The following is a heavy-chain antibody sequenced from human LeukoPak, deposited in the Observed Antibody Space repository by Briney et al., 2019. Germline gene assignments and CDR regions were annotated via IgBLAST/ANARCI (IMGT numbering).Heavy chain of an antibody. CDR1: GGSISSGSYY. CDR3: ARDREYSSFDP. V-gene: IGHV4-61*02. Sequence: PSQTLSLTCTVSGGSISSGSYYWSWIRQPAGKGLEWIGRICTSGSTNYNPSLKSRVTISVDTSKNQFSLKLSSVTAADTAVYYCARDREYSSFDPWGQGTLVTVSS. J-gene: IGHJ5*02. CDR2: ICTSGST. D-gene: IGHD2/OR15-2a*01.